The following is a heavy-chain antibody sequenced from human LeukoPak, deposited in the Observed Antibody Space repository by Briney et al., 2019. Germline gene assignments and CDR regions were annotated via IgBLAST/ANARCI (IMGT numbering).Heavy chain of an antibody. D-gene: IGHD6-19*01. CDR1: GGSISSSSYY. CDR2: IYYSGST. CDR3: ARHVNEDSWSSGWYKYYYYYGMDV. V-gene: IGHV4-39*01. Sequence: ETLSLTCTVSGGSISSSSYYWGWIRQPPGKGLEWIGSIYYSGSTYYNPSLKSRVTISVDTSKNQFSLKLSSVTAADTAVYYCARHVNEDSWSSGWYKYYYYYGMDVWGQGTTVTVSS. J-gene: IGHJ6*02.